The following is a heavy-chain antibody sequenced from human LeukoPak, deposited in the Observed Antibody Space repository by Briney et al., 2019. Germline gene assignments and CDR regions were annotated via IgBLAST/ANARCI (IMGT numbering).Heavy chain of an antibody. CDR2: INHSGST. V-gene: IGHV4-34*01. Sequence: PSETLSLTCAVYGRSFSGYYWSWIREPPGKGLEWIGEINHSGSTNYNPSLKSRVTISVDTSKNQFSLKLSSVTAADTAVYYCARGAAVAARRYFDLWGRGTLVTVSS. CDR3: ARGAAVAARRYFDL. J-gene: IGHJ2*01. CDR1: GRSFSGYY. D-gene: IGHD6-19*01.